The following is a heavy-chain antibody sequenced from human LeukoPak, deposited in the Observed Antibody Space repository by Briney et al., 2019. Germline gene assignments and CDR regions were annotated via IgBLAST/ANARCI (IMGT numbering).Heavy chain of an antibody. CDR2: IGNTGRTI. CDR3: VRGDRYFFDF. J-gene: IGHJ4*02. Sequence: GGSLRLSCAASGFTFSSYEMIWVRQAPGRGLEWVSYIGNTGRTIYYTDSVKGRFTISRDNAKNSLYLQMNSLRAEDTAIYYCVRGDRYFFDFWGQGTLVTVSS. CDR1: GFTFSSYE. V-gene: IGHV3-48*03.